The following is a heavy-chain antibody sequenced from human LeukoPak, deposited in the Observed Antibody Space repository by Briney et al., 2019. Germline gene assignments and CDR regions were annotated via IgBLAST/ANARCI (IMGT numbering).Heavy chain of an antibody. CDR2: IHHSGSI. V-gene: IGHV4-34*01. CDR1: GGSFSGYY. CDR3: ARRVHYYDTSGYSYYFDY. J-gene: IGHJ4*02. Sequence: SETLSLTCAVYGGSFSGYYWGWIRLAPGKGLQWIGSIHHSGSIDYNPSLKGRLTISVDTSKNQVSLRLTSVTAADTAVYYCARRVHYYDTSGYSYYFDYWGQGTLVTVSS. D-gene: IGHD3-22*01.